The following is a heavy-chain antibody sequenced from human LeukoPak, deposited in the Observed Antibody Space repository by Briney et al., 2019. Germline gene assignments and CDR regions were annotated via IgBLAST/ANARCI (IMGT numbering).Heavy chain of an antibody. CDR3: ARGILTGPIYAFDI. V-gene: IGHV4-59*01. Sequence: PSETLSLTCTVSGGSISTYYWSWIRQPPGKGLEWIGHIYYSGGTNYNPSLKSRVTISVDTSKNQFSLKLSSVTAADTAVYYCARGILTGPIYAFDIWGQGTMVTVSS. CDR2: IYYSGGT. D-gene: IGHD3-9*01. CDR1: GGSISTYY. J-gene: IGHJ3*02.